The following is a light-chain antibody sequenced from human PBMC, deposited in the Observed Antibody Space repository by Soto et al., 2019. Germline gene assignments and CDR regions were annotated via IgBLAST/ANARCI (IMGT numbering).Light chain of an antibody. V-gene: IGLV2-14*03. CDR3: SSYTSTFTRVA. Sequence: QSALTQPASVSGSLGQSITLSCTGTRSDVGGYDYVSWYQQRPGKAPKLIVFEVNNRPSGVSDRFSGSKSGNTASLAISGLQADDEADYYCSSYTSTFTRVAFGGGTQLTVL. CDR1: RSDVGGYDY. CDR2: EVN. J-gene: IGLJ2*01.